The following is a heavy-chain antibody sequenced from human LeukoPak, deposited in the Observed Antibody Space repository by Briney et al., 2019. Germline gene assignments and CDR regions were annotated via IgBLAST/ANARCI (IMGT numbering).Heavy chain of an antibody. CDR1: GGSFSGYY. CDR2: INHSGST. D-gene: IGHD6-13*01. J-gene: IGHJ4*02. Sequence: SETLSLTCAVYGGSFSGYYWSWIRQPPGKGLEWIGEINHSGSTNYNPSFKSRVTISVDTSKNQFSLKLSSVTAADTAVYYCARGPLIAGIDYWGQGTLVTVSS. CDR3: ARGPLIAGIDY. V-gene: IGHV4-34*01.